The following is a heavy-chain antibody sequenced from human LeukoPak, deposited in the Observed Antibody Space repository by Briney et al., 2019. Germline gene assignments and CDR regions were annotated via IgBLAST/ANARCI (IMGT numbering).Heavy chain of an antibody. J-gene: IGHJ4*02. D-gene: IGHD3-3*01. CDR3: ARHAKGRFLEFFDY. CDR1: GGSISSSSYY. V-gene: IGHV4-39*01. CDR2: IYYSGST. Sequence: ASETLSLTCTVSGGSISSSSYYWGWIRQPPGKGLEWIGSIYYSGSTYYNPSLKSRVTISVVTSKNQFSLKLSSVTAADTAVYYCARHAKGRFLEFFDYWGQGTLVTVSS.